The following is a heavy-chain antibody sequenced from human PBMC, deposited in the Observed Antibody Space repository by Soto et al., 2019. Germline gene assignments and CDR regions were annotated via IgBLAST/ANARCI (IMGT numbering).Heavy chain of an antibody. CDR2: IIPIFGTA. J-gene: IGHJ2*01. CDR3: ASTKYDSSAYYYWSLGL. V-gene: IGHV1-69*06. CDR1: EDTFRNYA. Sequence: QVELVQSGAEVKKPGSSVKVSCQASEDTFRNYAISWVRQAPGQGLEWMGGIIPIFGTANYAQKFQGRVTIPADTSANTLYLQLSSLRSEGTAVYYCASTKYDSSAYYYWSLGLWGRGTLVTVSS. D-gene: IGHD3-22*01.